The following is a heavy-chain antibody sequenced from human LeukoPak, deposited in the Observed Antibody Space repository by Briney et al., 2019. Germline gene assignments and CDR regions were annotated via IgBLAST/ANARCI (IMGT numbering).Heavy chain of an antibody. CDR1: GGSISSYH. Sequence: SGTLSLTCTVSGGSISSYHWSWIRQPPGKGLEWIGYIYYSGSTHYNPSLKSRVTISLDTSKNQSSLKVSSVTAADTAVYYCARHSSGYLCYFDYWGKGNL. D-gene: IGHD3-22*01. CDR3: ARHSSGYLCYFDY. V-gene: IGHV4-59*08. J-gene: IGHJ4*02. CDR2: IYYSGST.